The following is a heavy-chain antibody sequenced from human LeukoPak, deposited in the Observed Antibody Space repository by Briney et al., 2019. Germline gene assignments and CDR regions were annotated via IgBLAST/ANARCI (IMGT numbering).Heavy chain of an antibody. D-gene: IGHD6-19*01. CDR3: AKMGRYISGWVDY. Sequence: GGSLRLSYAGSGFTFSTYAMTWVRQAPGKGLEWVSGISGSAGSTYYADSVKGRFTISRDNSKNTLYLQMNSLRAEDRAVYYCAKMGRYISGWVDYWGQGTLVTVSS. CDR2: ISGSAGST. CDR1: GFTFSTYA. V-gene: IGHV3-23*01. J-gene: IGHJ4*02.